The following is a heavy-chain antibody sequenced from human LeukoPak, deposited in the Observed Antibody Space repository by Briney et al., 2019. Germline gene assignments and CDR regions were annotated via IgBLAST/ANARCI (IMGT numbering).Heavy chain of an antibody. Sequence: GGSLRLSCAASGFTFSNAWMSWVRQGPGKGLEWVGRIKSKTDGGTTDYAAPVKGRFTISRDDSKNTLYLQMNSLKTEDTAIYYCTKTYYYGSGSLDYWGQGTLVTVSS. CDR2: IKSKTDGGTT. J-gene: IGHJ4*02. CDR3: TKTYYYGSGSLDY. CDR1: GFTFSNAW. D-gene: IGHD3-10*01. V-gene: IGHV3-15*01.